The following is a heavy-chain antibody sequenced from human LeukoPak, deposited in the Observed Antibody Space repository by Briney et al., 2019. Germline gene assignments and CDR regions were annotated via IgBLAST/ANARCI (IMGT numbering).Heavy chain of an antibody. CDR1: GFPLSSYA. Sequence: GGSLRLSCAAFGFPLSSYAMSWVRQAPGKGLEWVSATSSSDAGTYHADSVRGRFTISRDNSKNTLYLQMNSLRTEETAVYYCAKGPAMVRGTFDPWGQGTLVTVSS. V-gene: IGHV3-23*01. CDR3: AKGPAMVRGTFDP. J-gene: IGHJ5*02. CDR2: TSSSDAGT. D-gene: IGHD3-10*01.